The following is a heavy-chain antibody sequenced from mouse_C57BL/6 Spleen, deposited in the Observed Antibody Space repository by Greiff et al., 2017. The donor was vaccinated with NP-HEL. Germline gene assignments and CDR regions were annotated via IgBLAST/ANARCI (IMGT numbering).Heavy chain of an antibody. Sequence: QVQLQQPGAELVKPGASVKLSCKASGYTFTSYWMHWVKQRPGQGLEWIGMIHPNSGSTNYNEKFKSKATLTVDKSSSTAYMQLSSLTSEDSAVYYCARELKLGLDAMDYWGQGTSVTVSS. V-gene: IGHV1-64*01. CDR3: ARELKLGLDAMDY. CDR2: IHPNSGST. D-gene: IGHD4-1*01. J-gene: IGHJ4*01. CDR1: GYTFTSYW.